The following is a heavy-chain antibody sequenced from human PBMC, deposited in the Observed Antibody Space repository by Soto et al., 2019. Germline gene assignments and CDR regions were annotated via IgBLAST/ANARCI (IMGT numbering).Heavy chain of an antibody. CDR3: AREWGYYSDF. CDR2: IYYSGST. J-gene: IGHJ4*02. V-gene: IGHV4-39*07. D-gene: IGHD3-16*01. CDR1: GGSISSSSYY. Sequence: PSETLSLTCTVSGGSISSSSYYWDWIRQPPGKGLEWIGSIYYSGSTNYNPSLKSRVTISVDTSKNQFSLKLSSVTAADTAVCYCAREWGYYSDFWGQGTLVTVSS.